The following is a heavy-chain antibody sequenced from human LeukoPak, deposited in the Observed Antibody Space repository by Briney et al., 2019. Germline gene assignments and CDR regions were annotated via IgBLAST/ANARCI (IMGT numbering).Heavy chain of an antibody. CDR1: GYTFTGYY. V-gene: IGHV1-2*02. Sequence: GASVKVSCKASGYTFTGYYMHWVRQAPGQGLEWMGWINPNSGGTNYAQKFQGRVTMTRDTSISTAYMELSRLRSDDTAVYYCARGFRGYYYGSGISIWGQGTLVTVSS. CDR3: ARGFRGYYYGSGISI. CDR2: INPNSGGT. J-gene: IGHJ4*02. D-gene: IGHD3-10*01.